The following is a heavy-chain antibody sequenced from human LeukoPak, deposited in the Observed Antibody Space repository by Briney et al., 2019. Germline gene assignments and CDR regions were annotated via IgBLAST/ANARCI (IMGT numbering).Heavy chain of an antibody. D-gene: IGHD3-16*01. CDR2: MNPNSGNT. CDR1: GYTFTSYD. V-gene: IGHV1-8*01. CDR3: ARVGGQRYAFDI. Sequence: ASVKVSCKASGYTFTSYDINWVRQATGQGLEWMGWMNPNSGNTGYAQKFQGRVTMTRNTSISTAYMELSRLRSDDTAVYYCARVGGQRYAFDIWGQGTMVTVSS. J-gene: IGHJ3*02.